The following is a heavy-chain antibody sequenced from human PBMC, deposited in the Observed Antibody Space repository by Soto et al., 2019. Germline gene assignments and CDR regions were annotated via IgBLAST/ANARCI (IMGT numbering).Heavy chain of an antibody. CDR1: GGTFSIYA. D-gene: IGHD3-22*01. CDR2: IIPIFGTA. CDR3: ARDKNPTYYYDSSGYYWFDP. J-gene: IGHJ5*02. Sequence: SVKVSCKASGGTFSIYAISWVLQAPGQGLEWMGGIIPIFGTANYAQKFQGRVTITADESTSTAYMELSSLRSEDTAVYYCARDKNPTYYYDSSGYYWFDPWGQGTLVTVSS. V-gene: IGHV1-69*13.